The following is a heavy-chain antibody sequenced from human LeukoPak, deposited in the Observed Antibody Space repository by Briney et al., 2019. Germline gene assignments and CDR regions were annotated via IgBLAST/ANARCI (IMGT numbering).Heavy chain of an antibody. D-gene: IGHD2-2*01. J-gene: IGHJ5*02. CDR2: ISYDGSNK. CDR3: ATSWGYQLLHGWFDP. Sequence: PGRSLRLSCAASGFTFSSYGMHWVRQAPGKGLEWVAVISYDGSNKYYADSVKGRFTISRDNSKNTLYLQMDSLRSEDTAVYYCATSWGYQLLHGWFDPWGQGTLVTVSS. V-gene: IGHV3-30*03. CDR1: GFTFSSYG.